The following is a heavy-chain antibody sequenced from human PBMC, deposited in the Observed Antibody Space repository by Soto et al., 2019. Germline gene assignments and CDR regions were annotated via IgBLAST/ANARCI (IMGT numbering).Heavy chain of an antibody. D-gene: IGHD6-13*01. CDR1: GDSVSSNSAA. Sequence: PSQTLSLTCXISGDSVSSNSAAWNWIRQSPSRGPEWLGRTYYRSKWYNDYAVSVKSRITINPDTSKNQFSLQLNSVTPEDTAVYYCARAVYSSSWYNFDYWGQGTLVTVSS. CDR3: ARAVYSSSWYNFDY. J-gene: IGHJ4*02. CDR2: TYYRSKWYN. V-gene: IGHV6-1*01.